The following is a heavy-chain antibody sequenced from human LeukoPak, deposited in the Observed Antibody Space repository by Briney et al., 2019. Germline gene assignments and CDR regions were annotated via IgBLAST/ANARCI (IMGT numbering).Heavy chain of an antibody. D-gene: IGHD1-26*01. CDR1: GFTFSSYA. V-gene: IGHV3-30*04. J-gene: IGHJ4*02. CDR3: ARWSNFDY. Sequence: GRSLRLSCAASGFTFSSYAMHWVRQAPGKGLEWVAVISYDGSNKYYADSVKGRFTISRDNSKNTLYLQMNSLRAEDTAVYYCARWSNFDYWGQGTLVTVSS. CDR2: ISYDGSNK.